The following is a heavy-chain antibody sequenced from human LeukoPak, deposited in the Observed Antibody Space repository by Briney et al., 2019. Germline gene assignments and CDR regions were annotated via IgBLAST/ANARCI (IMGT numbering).Heavy chain of an antibody. CDR1: GYTFISYG. D-gene: IGHD5-12*01. V-gene: IGHV1-18*01. Sequence: ASVTVSFKASGYTFISYGISWVRQAPGQGLEWMGWISAYNGNTNFAQEFQGRVTMTTDTSTSTASMELRSLRSDDTAVYYCARDQGIYNHRIIDSWGQGTLVTVSS. J-gene: IGHJ4*02. CDR3: ARDQGIYNHRIIDS. CDR2: ISAYNGNT.